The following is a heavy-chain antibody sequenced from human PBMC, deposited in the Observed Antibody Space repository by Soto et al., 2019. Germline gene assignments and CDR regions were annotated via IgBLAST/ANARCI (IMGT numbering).Heavy chain of an antibody. CDR2: ISGGGSGA. J-gene: IGHJ4*02. CDR1: GFTFSDHA. Sequence: EVQLLESGGGLVQPGGSLRLSCTASGFTFSDHAMTWVRQAPGKGLEWLSGISGGGSGAYYADSVKGRFTVSRANSNTTLCLQMDSLRVGDTAVYYCAIDLWWYTHWGQGTLVTVSS. CDR3: AIDLWWYTH. V-gene: IGHV3-23*01. D-gene: IGHD2-15*01.